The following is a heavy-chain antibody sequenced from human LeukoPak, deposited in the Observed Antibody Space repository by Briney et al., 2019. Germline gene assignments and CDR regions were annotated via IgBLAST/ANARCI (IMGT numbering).Heavy chain of an antibody. CDR2: IYTSGST. V-gene: IGHV4-61*02. J-gene: IGHJ3*02. CDR1: GGSISSGSYY. Sequence: SETLSLTXTVSGGSISSGSYYWSWIRQPAGEGLEWIGRIYTSGSTNYNPSLKSRVTISVDTSKNQFSLKLSSVTAADTAVYYCARFHSKWLPFDAFDIWGQGTMVTVSS. CDR3: ARFHSKWLPFDAFDI. D-gene: IGHD3-22*01.